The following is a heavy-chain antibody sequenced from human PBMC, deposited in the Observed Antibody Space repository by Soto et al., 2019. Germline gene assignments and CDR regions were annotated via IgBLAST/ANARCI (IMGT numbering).Heavy chain of an antibody. V-gene: IGHV6-1*01. J-gene: IGHJ4*01. CDR1: GDSVSSNSAG. CDR2: TYYRSKWYY. D-gene: IGHD1-26*01. CDR3: ARGEQYSGRIFDY. Sequence: PSQPLSLTCAITGDSVSSNSAGWSWVRQSPSRGLEWLGRTYYRSKWYYEYAVSVKGRITINPDTSKNQYSLQLNSVTPEDTAVYFCARGEQYSGRIFDYWGQGTLVTVSS.